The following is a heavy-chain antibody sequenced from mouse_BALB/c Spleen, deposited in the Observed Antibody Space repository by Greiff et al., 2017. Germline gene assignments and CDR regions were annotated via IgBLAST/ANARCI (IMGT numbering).Heavy chain of an antibody. V-gene: IGHV1S137*01. CDR3: ARDGNYGWFAY. Sequence: QVQLKQSGAELVRPGVSVKISCKGSGYTFTDYAMHWVKQSHAKSLEWIGVISTYYGDASYNQKFKGKATMTVDKSSSTAYMELARLTSEDSAIYYCARDGNYGWFAYWGQGTLVTVSA. J-gene: IGHJ3*01. CDR1: GYTFTDYA. CDR2: ISTYYGDA. D-gene: IGHD2-1*01.